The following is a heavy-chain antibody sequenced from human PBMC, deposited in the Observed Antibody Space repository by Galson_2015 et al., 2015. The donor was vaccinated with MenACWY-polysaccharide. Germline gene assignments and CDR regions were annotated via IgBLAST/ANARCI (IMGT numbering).Heavy chain of an antibody. CDR1: GFTFSRYS. CDR2: ISSSSTI. D-gene: IGHD1-26*01. CDR3: ARVLKGLVGATPDY. V-gene: IGHV3-48*02. Sequence: SLRLSCAASGFTFSRYSMNWVRQAPGKGLEWVSYISSSSTIYYANSVKGRFTISRENAKNSLNLRMNSLRDEDTAVYYCARVLKGLVGATPDYWGQGTLVTVSS. J-gene: IGHJ4*02.